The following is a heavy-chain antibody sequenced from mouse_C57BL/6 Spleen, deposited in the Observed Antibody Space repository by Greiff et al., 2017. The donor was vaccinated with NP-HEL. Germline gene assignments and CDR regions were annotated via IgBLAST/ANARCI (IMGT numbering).Heavy chain of an antibody. CDR2: ISDGGSYT. CDR3: ARENYGSSSYAMDY. Sequence: EVQRVESGGGLVKPGGSLKLSCAASGFTFSSYAMSWVRQTPEKRLEWVATISDGGSYTYYPDNVKGRFTISRDNAKNNLYLQMSHLKSEDTAMYYCARENYGSSSYAMDYWGQGTSVTVSS. J-gene: IGHJ4*01. CDR1: GFTFSSYA. V-gene: IGHV5-4*01. D-gene: IGHD1-1*01.